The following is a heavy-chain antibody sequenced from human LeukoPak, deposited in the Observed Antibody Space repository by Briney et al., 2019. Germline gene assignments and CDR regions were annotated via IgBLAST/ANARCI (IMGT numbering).Heavy chain of an antibody. Sequence: GGSLRLSCAASGFTFSSYAMSWVRQAPGKGLEWVSAISGSGGSTYYADSVKGRFTISRDNSKNTLYLQMNSLRAEDTAVYYCTTAGRSGWSFDYWGQGTLVTVSS. CDR1: GFTFSSYA. D-gene: IGHD6-19*01. CDR3: TTAGRSGWSFDY. J-gene: IGHJ4*02. CDR2: ISGSGGST. V-gene: IGHV3-23*01.